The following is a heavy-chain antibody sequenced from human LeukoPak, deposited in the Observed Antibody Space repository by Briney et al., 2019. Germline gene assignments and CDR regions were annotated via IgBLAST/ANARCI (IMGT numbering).Heavy chain of an antibody. CDR1: GFTFSDFE. J-gene: IGHJ6*03. V-gene: IGHV3-48*03. CDR2: ISSSATTI. Sequence: PGGSLRLSCTASGFTFSDFEMNWVRQAPGKGLEWLSCISSSATTIYYADSVKGRFTISRDNAENSLYLQMNSLTVEDTAVYYCARDPTPNYDTYMGDWGKGTTVTISS. CDR3: ARDPTPNYDTYMGD. D-gene: IGHD3-16*01.